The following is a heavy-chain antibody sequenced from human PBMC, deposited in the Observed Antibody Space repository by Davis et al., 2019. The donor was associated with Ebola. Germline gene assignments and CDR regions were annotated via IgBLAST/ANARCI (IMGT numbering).Heavy chain of an antibody. J-gene: IGHJ4*02. Sequence: MPSETLSLTCIVSGGSISSSPYYWAWIRQHPGKGLEWIGYIYYSGSTYYNPSLKSRVAISLDTSNNQFSLKLSSVTAADTAVYYCARHSDYAYYFDYWGQGTLVTVSS. CDR1: GGSISSSPYY. CDR2: IYYSGST. V-gene: IGHV4-31*03. CDR3: ARHSDYAYYFDY. D-gene: IGHD5-12*01.